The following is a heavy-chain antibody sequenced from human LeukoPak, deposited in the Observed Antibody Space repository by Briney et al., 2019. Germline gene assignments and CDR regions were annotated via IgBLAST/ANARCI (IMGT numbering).Heavy chain of an antibody. CDR3: AARKVRGVWFYLDY. J-gene: IGHJ4*02. CDR1: GFTVSAYA. V-gene: IGHV3-23*01. Sequence: GGSLRLSCAASGFTVSAYAMAWVRQAPGKGLEWVSTIYDDNTYYADSVKGRFAISTDNSKNTLYLQMNSLRVEDTAVYFCAARKVRGVWFYLDYWGQGTLVTVSS. CDR2: IYDDNT. D-gene: IGHD3-10*01.